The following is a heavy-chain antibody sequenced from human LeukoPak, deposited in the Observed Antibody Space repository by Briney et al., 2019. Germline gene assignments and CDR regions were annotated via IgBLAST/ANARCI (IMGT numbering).Heavy chain of an antibody. J-gene: IGHJ6*03. CDR2: INTNTGNP. Sequence: GASVKVSCKASGYTFTTYAMHWVRQAPGQGLEWMGWINTNTGNPTYAQGFTGRFVFSLDTSVSTAYLQISSLKAEDTAVYYCARDEYSSSWRNGYYYYYYMDVWGKGTTVTVSS. D-gene: IGHD6-13*01. CDR3: ARDEYSSSWRNGYYYYYYMDV. CDR1: GYTFTTYA. V-gene: IGHV7-4-1*02.